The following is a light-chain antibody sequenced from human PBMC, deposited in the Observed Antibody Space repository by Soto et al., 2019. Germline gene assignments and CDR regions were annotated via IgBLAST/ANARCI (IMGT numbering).Light chain of an antibody. J-gene: IGLJ3*02. CDR3: LLSYSGAGKV. CDR2: DTS. Sequence: QAVVTQEPSLTVSPGGTATLTCGSSTGAVTTGHYPYWFQQKPGQAPRTLIYDTSSKHSWTPARFSGSLLGGKAALTLSGAQPEDEADYYCLLSYSGAGKVFGGWTKLTVL. CDR1: TGAVTTGHY. V-gene: IGLV7-46*01.